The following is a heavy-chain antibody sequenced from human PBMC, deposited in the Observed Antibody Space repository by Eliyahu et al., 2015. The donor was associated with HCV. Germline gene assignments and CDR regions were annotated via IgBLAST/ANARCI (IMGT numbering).Heavy chain of an antibody. CDR2: INGDGRST. J-gene: IGHJ4*02. Sequence: EVQLVESGGGLVQPGGSLRLSCAASGFPFSSYWIHWVRQAPGKGLVWVSRINGDGRSTNYADFVKGRFTISRDNAKNTLYLQMNSLTADDTAVYYCARDEDGRWLQLEYWGQGTLVTVSS. CDR1: GFPFSSYW. CDR3: ARDEDGRWLQLEY. V-gene: IGHV3-74*01. D-gene: IGHD5-24*01.